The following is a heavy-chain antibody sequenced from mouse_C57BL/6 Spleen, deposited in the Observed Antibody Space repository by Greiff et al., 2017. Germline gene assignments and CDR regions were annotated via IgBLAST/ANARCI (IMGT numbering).Heavy chain of an antibody. CDR1: GYTFTDYY. CDR2: INPYNGGT. V-gene: IGHV1-19*01. D-gene: IGHD2-4*01. CDR3: ARCDYDGGYAMDY. J-gene: IGHJ4*01. Sequence: VQLQQSGPVLVKPGASVKMSCKASGYTFTDYYMNWVKQSHGKSLEWIGVINPYNGGTSYNQKFKGKATLTVDKSSSTAYTELNSLTSEDSAVYYCARCDYDGGYAMDYWGQGTSVTVSS.